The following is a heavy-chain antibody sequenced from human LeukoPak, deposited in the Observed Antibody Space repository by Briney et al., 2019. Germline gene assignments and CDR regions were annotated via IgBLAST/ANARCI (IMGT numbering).Heavy chain of an antibody. V-gene: IGHV1-46*01. D-gene: IGHD1-26*01. CDR1: GYTFTSYY. J-gene: IGHJ4*02. CDR2: INPSGGST. Sequence: ASVKVSCKASGYTFTSYYMHWVRQAPGQGLEWMGIINPSGGSTSYAQKFQGRVTMTRDTSTSTVYMELSSLRSEDTAVYYCAKDERGYSGSYSFDYWGQGTLVTVSS. CDR3: AKDERGYSGSYSFDY.